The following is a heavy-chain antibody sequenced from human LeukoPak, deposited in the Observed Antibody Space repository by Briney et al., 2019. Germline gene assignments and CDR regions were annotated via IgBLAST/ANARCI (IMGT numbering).Heavy chain of an antibody. CDR2: INQDQSAI. V-gene: IGHV3-7*01. CDR3: AKLIRDVTIYDF. Sequence: GGSLRLSCATSGFIFRRYWMSWVRQAPGKGLEWVASINQDQSAIFYVDSVKGRSTISRDNTRNFLFLQMNSLRAEDTAFYYCAKLIRDVTIYDFWGPGSLVTVSP. CDR1: GFIFRRYW. D-gene: IGHD5-24*01. J-gene: IGHJ4*03.